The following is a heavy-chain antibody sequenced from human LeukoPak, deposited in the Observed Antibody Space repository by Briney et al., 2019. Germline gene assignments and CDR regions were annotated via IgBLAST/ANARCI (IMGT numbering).Heavy chain of an antibody. Sequence: SVKVSCKASGGTFSSYAISWVRQAPGQGREWMGRIIPIFGTANYAQKFQGRVTITTDESTSTAYMELSSLRSEDTAVYYCARVVEMATISGAFDIWGQGTMVTVSS. CDR2: IIPIFGTA. D-gene: IGHD5-24*01. CDR1: GGTFSSYA. V-gene: IGHV1-69*05. CDR3: ARVVEMATISGAFDI. J-gene: IGHJ3*02.